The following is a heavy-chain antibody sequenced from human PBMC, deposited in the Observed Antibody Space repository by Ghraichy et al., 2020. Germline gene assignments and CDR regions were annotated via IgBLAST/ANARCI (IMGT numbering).Heavy chain of an antibody. D-gene: IGHD3-22*01. J-gene: IGHJ4*02. CDR1: GFTFSSYA. CDR2: ISGSGGST. CDR3: AKDLGKYYYDSSGYYSGFDY. V-gene: IGHV3-23*01. Sequence: GSLRLSCAASGFTFSSYAMSWVRQAPGKGLEWVSAISGSGGSTYYADSVKGRFTISRDNSKNTLYLQMNSLRAEDTAVYYCAKDLGKYYYDSSGYYSGFDYWGQGTLVTVSS.